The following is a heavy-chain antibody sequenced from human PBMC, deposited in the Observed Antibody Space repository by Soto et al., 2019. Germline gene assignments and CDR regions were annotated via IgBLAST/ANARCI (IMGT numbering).Heavy chain of an antibody. J-gene: IGHJ6*02. V-gene: IGHV3-48*01. Sequence: EVQLVESGGGLVQPGGSLRLSCAASGFTFSSYSMKWVRQAPGKGLEWVSYISSSSTNIYYADSVKGRFTISRDNAKNSLYLQMNRLRAEDTAVYYCARAYCSGGSCKYYYYGMDVWGQGTTVTVSS. CDR3: ARAYCSGGSCKYYYYGMDV. CDR1: GFTFSSYS. CDR2: ISSSSTNI. D-gene: IGHD2-15*01.